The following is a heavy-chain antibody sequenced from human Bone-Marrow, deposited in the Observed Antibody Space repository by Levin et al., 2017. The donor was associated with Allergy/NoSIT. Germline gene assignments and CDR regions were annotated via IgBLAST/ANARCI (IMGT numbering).Heavy chain of an antibody. CDR3: ARIKVFYDSSGYNSPDVFDI. D-gene: IGHD3-22*01. J-gene: IGHJ3*02. V-gene: IGHV4-59*01. CDR2: IYYSGDT. Sequence: SETLSLTCTVSGGSISSYYWSWIRQPPGKGLEWLGYIYYSGDTNYNPSLKSRVTISVDTSKNQFSLKLRSVTAADTAVYYCARIKVFYDSSGYNSPDVFDIWGQGTMVPVSS. CDR1: GGSISSYY.